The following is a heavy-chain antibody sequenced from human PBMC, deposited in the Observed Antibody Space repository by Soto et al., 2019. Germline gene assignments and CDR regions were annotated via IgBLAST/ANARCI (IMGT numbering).Heavy chain of an antibody. Sequence: RSLTCSVSGGSISSYYWSWIRQPAGKGLEWIGRIYTSGSPNYNPSLKSRVTMSVDTSKNQFSLNLRSVTAADTAVYYCARYSNNCFDPWGQGTLVTV. CDR2: IYTSGSP. D-gene: IGHD2-15*01. CDR1: GGSISSYY. CDR3: ARYSNNCFDP. J-gene: IGHJ5*02. V-gene: IGHV4-4*07.